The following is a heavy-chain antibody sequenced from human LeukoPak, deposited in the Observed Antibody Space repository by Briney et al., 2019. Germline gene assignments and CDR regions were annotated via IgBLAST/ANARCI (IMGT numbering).Heavy chain of an antibody. CDR2: VYSGDST. CDR3: ARDAPRGSFYYFDY. Sequence: PGESLRLSCAASGFSVSTNYMSWVHQAPGKGREWVSVVYSGDSTYYADSVKGRFTISRDYSKNTLYLQMNSLRAEDTAVYYCARDAPRGSFYYFDYWGQGTLVTVSS. D-gene: IGHD1-26*01. V-gene: IGHV3-53*01. J-gene: IGHJ4*02. CDR1: GFSVSTNY.